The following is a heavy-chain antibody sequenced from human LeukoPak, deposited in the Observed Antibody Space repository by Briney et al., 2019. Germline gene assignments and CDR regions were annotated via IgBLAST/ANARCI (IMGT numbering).Heavy chain of an antibody. Sequence: GRSLRLSCAASGFTFSDYAMHWVRQAPGKGLEWVAVISYDGSNKYYIDSVKGRFTISRDNSKNALSLQMNSLRAEDTAVYYCSMDLRTAVADWFDHWGQGTLVTVSS. D-gene: IGHD6-19*01. V-gene: IGHV3-30*04. CDR2: ISYDGSNK. J-gene: IGHJ5*02. CDR3: SMDLRTAVADWFDH. CDR1: GFTFSDYA.